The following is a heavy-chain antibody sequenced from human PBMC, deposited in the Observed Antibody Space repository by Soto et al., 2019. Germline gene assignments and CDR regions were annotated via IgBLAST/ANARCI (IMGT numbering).Heavy chain of an antibody. D-gene: IGHD3-10*01. CDR1: GFTVSDND. CDR3: ATVGGV. Sequence: DVQMVESGGDLVQPGGSLRLSCAASGFTVSDNDMTWVRQVPGKGLECVSLLYPGGGTYYADSVKGRFSISRDNSKNTMYLQMSRLRVEDTAVYYCATVGGVWGQGTLVTVSS. J-gene: IGHJ4*02. CDR2: LYPGGGT. V-gene: IGHV3-66*01.